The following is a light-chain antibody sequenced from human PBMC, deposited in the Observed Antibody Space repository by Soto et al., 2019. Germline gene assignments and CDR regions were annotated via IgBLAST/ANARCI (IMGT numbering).Light chain of an antibody. CDR1: SGSVSTSYY. V-gene: IGLV8-61*01. J-gene: IGLJ2*01. Sequence: QTVVTQGPSFSVSPGGTVTLTCGLSSGSVSTSYYPSWYQQTPGQAPRTLIYSTNTRSSGVPDRFSGSILGNKAALTITGAQADDESDYYCVLYMGSGYVVFGGGTKLTVL. CDR2: STN. CDR3: VLYMGSGYVV.